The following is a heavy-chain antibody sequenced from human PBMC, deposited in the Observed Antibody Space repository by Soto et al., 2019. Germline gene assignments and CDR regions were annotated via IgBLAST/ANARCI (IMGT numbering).Heavy chain of an antibody. J-gene: IGHJ5*02. CDR1: GGSFSGYY. D-gene: IGHD3-10*01. CDR2: INHSGST. Sequence: PSETLSLTCAVYGGSFSGYYWSWIRQPPGKGLEWIGEINHSGSTNYNPSLKSRVTISVDTSKNQFSLKLSSVTAADTAVYYCARGRYNYYGSGSYQKLNWFDPWGQGTLVTL. CDR3: ARGRYNYYGSGSYQKLNWFDP. V-gene: IGHV4-34*01.